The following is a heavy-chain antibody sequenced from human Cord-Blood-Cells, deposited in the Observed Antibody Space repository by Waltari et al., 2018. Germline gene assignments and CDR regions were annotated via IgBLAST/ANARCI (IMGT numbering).Heavy chain of an antibody. J-gene: IGHJ4*02. D-gene: IGHD6-6*01. CDR2: INHSGST. Sequence: QVQLQQWGAGLLKPSETLSLTCAVYGGSFSGYYWSWIRQPPGKGLEWIGEINHSGSTNYNPSLKSRVTISVDTSKNQFSLKLSSVTAADTAVYYCARSLHGIAARPEGYYFDYWGQGTLVTVSS. V-gene: IGHV4-34*01. CDR3: ARSLHGIAARPEGYYFDY. CDR1: GGSFSGYY.